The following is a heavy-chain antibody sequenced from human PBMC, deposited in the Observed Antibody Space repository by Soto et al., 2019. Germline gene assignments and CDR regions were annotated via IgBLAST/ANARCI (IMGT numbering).Heavy chain of an antibody. J-gene: IGHJ5*02. Sequence: PXEXLKISCKSPGHXFNNHLVVWVRQTPGKGLEWMGLIFTRDSETKTSPSFQGHVSFSVDNSINTVYLQWTSLKTTDTGIYFCARGYFDSGHGYDLWGQGTLGTVS. D-gene: IGHD3-10*01. CDR2: IFTRDSET. V-gene: IGHV5-51*01. CDR1: GHXFNNHL. CDR3: ARGYFDSGHGYDL.